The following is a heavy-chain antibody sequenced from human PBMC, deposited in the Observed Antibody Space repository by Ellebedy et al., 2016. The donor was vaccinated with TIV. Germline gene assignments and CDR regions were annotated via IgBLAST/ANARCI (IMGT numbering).Heavy chain of an antibody. J-gene: IGHJ5*02. CDR3: ARDKMEYWVAAFWFDP. Sequence: AASVKVSCKASGYTFTSYGISWVRQAPGQGLEWMGWISAYNGNTNYAQKLQGRVTMTTDTSTSTAYMELSRLRSDDTAVYYCARDKMEYWVAAFWFDPWGQGTLVTVSS. D-gene: IGHD2-15*01. CDR1: GYTFTSYG. V-gene: IGHV1-18*01. CDR2: ISAYNGNT.